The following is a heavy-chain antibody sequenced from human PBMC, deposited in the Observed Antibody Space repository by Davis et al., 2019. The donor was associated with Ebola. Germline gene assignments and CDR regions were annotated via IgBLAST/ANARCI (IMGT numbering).Heavy chain of an antibody. CDR2: IYPEDFDT. D-gene: IGHD1-26*01. Sequence: KVSCKGSGYSFTSYWISWVRQMPGKGLEWMGIIYPEDFDTRYNPAFQGQVTISADESSSTVYLQWSSLKASDTAMYYCARRPVGATPFDYWGQGTLVTVSS. J-gene: IGHJ4*02. CDR1: GYSFTSYW. CDR3: ARRPVGATPFDY. V-gene: IGHV5-51*01.